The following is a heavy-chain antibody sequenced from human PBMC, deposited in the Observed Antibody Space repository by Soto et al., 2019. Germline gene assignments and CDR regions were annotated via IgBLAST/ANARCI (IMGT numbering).Heavy chain of an antibody. J-gene: IGHJ4*02. V-gene: IGHV4-59*08. CDR3: ARTPNRIAEYFDY. CDR1: GVSISSYY. CDR2: IYYSGST. D-gene: IGHD6-13*01. Sequence: SETLSLTCTVSGVSISSYYWSWIRQPPGKGLEWIGYIYYSGSTNYNPSLKSRVTISVDTSKNQFSLKLSSVTAADTAVYYCARTPNRIAEYFDYWGQGTLVTVSS.